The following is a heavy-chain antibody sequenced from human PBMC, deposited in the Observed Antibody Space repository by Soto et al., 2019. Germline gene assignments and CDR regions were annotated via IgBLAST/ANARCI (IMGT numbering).Heavy chain of an antibody. V-gene: IGHV4-31*03. Sequence: SETLSLTCTVSGGSISSGGYYWSWIRQHPGKGLEWIGYIYYSGSTYYNPSLKSRVTISVDTSKNQFSLKLSSVTAADTAVYYCARVTAAAGTPFDYWGQGTLVTVSS. D-gene: IGHD6-13*01. J-gene: IGHJ4*02. CDR2: IYYSGST. CDR3: ARVTAAAGTPFDY. CDR1: GGSISSGGYY.